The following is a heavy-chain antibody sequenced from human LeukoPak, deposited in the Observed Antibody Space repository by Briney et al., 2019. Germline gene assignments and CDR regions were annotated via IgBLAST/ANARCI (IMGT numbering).Heavy chain of an antibody. V-gene: IGHV3-23*01. D-gene: IGHD3-9*01. Sequence: GGSLRLSCAVSGFTFSNYGMSWVRQAPGKGLEWVSVISGGGDTTYYADSVKGRFTISRDNSKNTLYLQMNGLRAEDTAVYYCAKDDDNNAKLLLDSWVQGTLVTVSS. J-gene: IGHJ4*02. CDR3: AKDDDNNAKLLLDS. CDR1: GFTFSNYG. CDR2: ISGGGDTT.